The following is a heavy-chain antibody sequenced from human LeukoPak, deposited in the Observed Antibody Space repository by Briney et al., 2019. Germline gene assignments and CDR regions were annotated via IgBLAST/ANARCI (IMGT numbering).Heavy chain of an antibody. J-gene: IGHJ6*02. CDR2: IRSKANSYAT. D-gene: IGHD1-1*01. V-gene: IGHV3-73*01. Sequence: QSGGSLRLSCAASGFTFSGSAMHWVRQASGKGLEWVGRIRSKANSYATAYAASVKGRFTISRDDSKNTAYLQMNSLKTEDTAVYYCTRRNPNTIGMDVWGQGTTVTVSS. CDR3: TRRNPNTIGMDV. CDR1: GFTFSGSA.